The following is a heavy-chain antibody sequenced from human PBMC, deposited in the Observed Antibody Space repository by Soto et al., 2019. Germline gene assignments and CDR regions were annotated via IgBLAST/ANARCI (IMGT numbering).Heavy chain of an antibody. V-gene: IGHV3-23*01. CDR3: ARDRGGALDS. Sequence: EVLLLESGGGLVQPGGSLRLSCAASGFTFNTFAMTWVRQAPGKGLEWVSALSGSGSLSYYADSVKGRFTISRDNSKNTMYLQMNNLRVDETSVYVCARDRGGALDSWGQGTLVTVSS. CDR1: GFTFNTFA. CDR2: LSGSGSLS. D-gene: IGHD2-15*01. J-gene: IGHJ4*02.